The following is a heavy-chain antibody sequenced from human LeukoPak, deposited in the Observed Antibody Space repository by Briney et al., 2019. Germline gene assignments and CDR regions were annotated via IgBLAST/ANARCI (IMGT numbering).Heavy chain of an antibody. CDR3: ARVVDTAMFTLDS. J-gene: IGHJ4*02. V-gene: IGHV3-21*01. Sequence: GGSLRLSCAASGFTFSSYSRNWVRQAPGKGLEWVSYISSSSSYIYYADSVTGRFTISRDNAKNSLYLQMYSLRAEDTAVYYCARVVDTAMFTLDSWGQGILVTVSS. D-gene: IGHD5-18*01. CDR2: ISSSSSYI. CDR1: GFTFSSYS.